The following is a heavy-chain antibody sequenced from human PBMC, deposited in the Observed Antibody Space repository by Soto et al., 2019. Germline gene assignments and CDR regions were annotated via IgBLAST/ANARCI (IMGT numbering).Heavy chain of an antibody. CDR2: ISYDGSNK. CDR3: AKGGDDCSGGTCYYYYYGMDV. J-gene: IGHJ6*02. CDR1: GFTFSSYG. V-gene: IGHV3-30*18. Sequence: PGGSLRLSCAASGFTFSSYGMHWVRQAPGKGLEWVAVISYDGSNKYYADSVKGRFTISRDNSKNTLYLQMNSLRAEDTAVYYCAKGGDDCSGGTCYYYYYGMDVWGQGTTVTVSS. D-gene: IGHD2-15*01.